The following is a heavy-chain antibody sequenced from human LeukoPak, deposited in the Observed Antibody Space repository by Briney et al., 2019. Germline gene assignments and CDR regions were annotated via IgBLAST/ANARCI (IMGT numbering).Heavy chain of an antibody. V-gene: IGHV4-34*01. CDR2: INHSGST. CDR3: ARSCGWYGPDAFDI. J-gene: IGHJ3*02. Sequence: SETLSLTCAVYGGSFSGYYWSWIRQPPGKGLEWIGEINHSGSTNYNPSLKSRVTISVDTSKNQFSLKLSSVTAADTAVYYCARSCGWYGPDAFDIWGQGTMVTVSS. CDR1: GGSFSGYY. D-gene: IGHD6-19*01.